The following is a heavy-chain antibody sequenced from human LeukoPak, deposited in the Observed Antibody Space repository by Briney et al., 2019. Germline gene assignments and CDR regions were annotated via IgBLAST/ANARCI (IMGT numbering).Heavy chain of an antibody. CDR2: IYSGGGT. V-gene: IGHV3-66*02. J-gene: IGHJ3*02. D-gene: IGHD2-2*01. CDR1: GFTVSNNY. Sequence: GGSLSLSCAASGFTVSNNYLSWVRQAPGKGLEWVSVIYSGGGTYYADSVKGRFTTSRDNSKNTLYLQMNSLRGEDTAVYYCARDRDPASLRDAFDIWGQGTMVTVSS. CDR3: ARDRDPASLRDAFDI.